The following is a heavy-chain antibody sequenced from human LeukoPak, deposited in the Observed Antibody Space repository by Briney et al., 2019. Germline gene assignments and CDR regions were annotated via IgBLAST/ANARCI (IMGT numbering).Heavy chain of an antibody. D-gene: IGHD6-13*01. Sequence: GGSLRLSCAASGFTFSSYSMNWARQAPGKGLEWVAVISYDGSNKYYADSVKGRFTISRDNSKNTLYLQMNSLRAEDTAVYYCAREAAAGPSFDYWGQGTLVTVSS. CDR2: ISYDGSNK. J-gene: IGHJ4*02. V-gene: IGHV3-30*03. CDR3: AREAAAGPSFDY. CDR1: GFTFSSYS.